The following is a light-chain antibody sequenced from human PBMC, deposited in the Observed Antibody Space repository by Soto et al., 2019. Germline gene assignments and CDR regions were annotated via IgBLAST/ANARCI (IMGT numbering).Light chain of an antibody. CDR1: QSILYSSNSKNY. CDR3: QQYYTTPFT. J-gene: IGKJ3*01. V-gene: IGKV4-1*01. Sequence: DIVMTQSPDFLAVSLGERATINCKSSQSILYSSNSKNYLAWYQQKPGQPPKLLIYWASTRESGVPDRFSGSGAGTDFTLTISSLQAEDVAVYYCQQYYTTPFTFGPGTKVDIK. CDR2: WAS.